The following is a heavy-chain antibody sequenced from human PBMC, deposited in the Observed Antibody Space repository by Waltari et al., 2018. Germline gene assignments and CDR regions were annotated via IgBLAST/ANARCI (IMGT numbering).Heavy chain of an antibody. Sequence: QVQLVQSGAEVKKPGASVKVSCKASGYTFTGHYMHWVRQAPGQGLEWMGRINPNRGGTNYAQKLQGSVTMTRDTSNSTAYMELSRLRSDDTAVYYCARVLKRDIYLYYFDYWGQGTLVTVSS. CDR1: GYTFTGHY. CDR3: ARVLKRDIYLYYFDY. J-gene: IGHJ4*02. V-gene: IGHV1-2*06. CDR2: INPNRGGT. D-gene: IGHD2-15*01.